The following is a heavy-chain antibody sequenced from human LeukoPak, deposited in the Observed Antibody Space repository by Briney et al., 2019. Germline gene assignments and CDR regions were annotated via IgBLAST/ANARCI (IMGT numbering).Heavy chain of an antibody. CDR3: ARGRIQLWLRFSYNWFDP. CDR2: INHSGST. D-gene: IGHD5-18*01. J-gene: IGHJ5*02. Sequence: PSETLSLTCAVYGGSFSGYYWSWIRQPPGKGLEWIGEINHSGSTNYNPSLKSRVTISVDTSKNQFSLKLSSVTAADTAVYYCARGRIQLWLRFSYNWFDPWGQGTLVTVSS. V-gene: IGHV4-34*01. CDR1: GGSFSGYY.